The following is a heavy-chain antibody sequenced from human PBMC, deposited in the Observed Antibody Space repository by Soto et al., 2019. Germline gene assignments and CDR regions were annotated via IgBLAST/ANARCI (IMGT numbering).Heavy chain of an antibody. J-gene: IGHJ6*03. Sequence: QVQLVQSGAEVKKPGASVKVSCKASGYTFTSYGISWVRQAPGQGLEWMGWISAYNGNTNYAQKLQGRVTMTTDTSTSTAYMELRSLRSDDTAVYYCARDTYGDYEAFNYYSYYMDVWGKGTTVTVSS. V-gene: IGHV1-18*01. D-gene: IGHD4-17*01. CDR3: ARDTYGDYEAFNYYSYYMDV. CDR2: ISAYNGNT. CDR1: GYTFTSYG.